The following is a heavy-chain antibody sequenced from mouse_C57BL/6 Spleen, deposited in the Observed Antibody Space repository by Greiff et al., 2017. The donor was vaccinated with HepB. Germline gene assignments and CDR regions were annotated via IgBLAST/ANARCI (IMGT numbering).Heavy chain of an antibody. D-gene: IGHD1-1*01. V-gene: IGHV5-4*03. CDR2: ISDGGSYT. Sequence: EVKLMESGGGLVKPGVSLKLSCAASGFTFSSYAMSWVRQTPEKRLEWVATISDGGSYTYYPDNVKGRFTISRDNAKNNLYLQMSHLKSEDTAMYYCARGITTVVAKGFDYWGQGTTLTVSS. J-gene: IGHJ2*01. CDR3: ARGITTVVAKGFDY. CDR1: GFTFSSYA.